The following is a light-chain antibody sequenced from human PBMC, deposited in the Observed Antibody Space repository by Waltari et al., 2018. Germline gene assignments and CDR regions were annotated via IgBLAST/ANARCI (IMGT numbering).Light chain of an antibody. CDR1: QGISSY. Sequence: DIQLTQSPSFLSASVGYRVTITCRASQGISSYLAWYQQEPGKAPNLLIYAASTLQSGVPSRFSGSGSGTEFTLTISSLQPEDFATYYCQQLNSYPWYTFGQGTKLEIK. CDR3: QQLNSYPWYT. V-gene: IGKV1-9*01. J-gene: IGKJ2*01. CDR2: AAS.